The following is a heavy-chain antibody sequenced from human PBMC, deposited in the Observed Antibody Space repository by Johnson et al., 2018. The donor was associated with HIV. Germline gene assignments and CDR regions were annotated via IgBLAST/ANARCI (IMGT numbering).Heavy chain of an antibody. D-gene: IGHD3-22*01. CDR2: ISYDGSNK. Sequence: QVQLVESGGGVVQPGRSLRLSCAASGFTFSSYAMHWVRQAPGKGLEWVAVISYDGSNKYYADSVKGRFTISRANSKNTLYLQMNSLRAEETAVDYCARGRDISGFNDAFDIWCQGTMVTVSS. V-gene: IGHV3-30-3*01. J-gene: IGHJ3*02. CDR3: ARGRDISGFNDAFDI. CDR1: GFTFSSYA.